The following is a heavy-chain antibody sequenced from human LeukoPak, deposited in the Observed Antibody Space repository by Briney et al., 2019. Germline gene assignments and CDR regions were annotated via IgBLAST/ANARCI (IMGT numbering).Heavy chain of an antibody. J-gene: IGHJ4*02. Sequence: GGSLRPSCATSGFPFETNAMSWVRQAPGKGLEWVATIGNTETFYADSVTGRFTISRDNSKNTVNLQMNRLRVEDTAIYYCAKDWIQFNRVFDCFDSWGQGTLVTVSS. CDR2: IGNTET. D-gene: IGHD5-18*01. CDR3: AKDWIQFNRVFDCFDS. CDR1: GFPFETNA. V-gene: IGHV3-23*01.